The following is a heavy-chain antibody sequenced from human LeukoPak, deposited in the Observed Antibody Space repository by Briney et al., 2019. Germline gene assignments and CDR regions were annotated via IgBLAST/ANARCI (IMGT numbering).Heavy chain of an antibody. Sequence: GGSLRLSCAASGFTFSSYAMSWVRQAPGKGLEWVSAISGSGGSTYYADSVKGRFTISRDNSKNTLHLQMNSLRAEDTAVYYCAKDGCSSTSCYSIDYWGQGTLVTVSS. CDR2: ISGSGGST. V-gene: IGHV3-23*01. CDR1: GFTFSSYA. D-gene: IGHD2-2*01. J-gene: IGHJ4*02. CDR3: AKDGCSSTSCYSIDY.